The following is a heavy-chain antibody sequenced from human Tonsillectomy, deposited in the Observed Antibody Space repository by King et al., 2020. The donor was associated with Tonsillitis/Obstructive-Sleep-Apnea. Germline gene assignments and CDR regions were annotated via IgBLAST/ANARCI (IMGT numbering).Heavy chain of an antibody. CDR2: ISYDGNYE. J-gene: IGHJ6*03. CDR1: GFTYSYYA. CDR3: AKRGNTSGSQTHYMDV. D-gene: IGHD2-2*01. Sequence: VQLVESGGGVVRPGRSLRLSCAVSGFTYSYYAMHWVRQAPGKGLEWVAAISYDGNYEYYAESVKGRFTISRDNSKNTLYLQMNSLRDEDTAVYYCAKRGNTSGSQTHYMDVWGRGTTVTVSS. V-gene: IGHV3-30*04.